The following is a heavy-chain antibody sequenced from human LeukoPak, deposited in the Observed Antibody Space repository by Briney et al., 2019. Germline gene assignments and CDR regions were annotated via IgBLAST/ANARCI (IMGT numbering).Heavy chain of an antibody. CDR3: TRRGTRPMYYFEY. CDR1: GLTLGDYG. V-gene: IGHV3-49*03. D-gene: IGHD3-16*01. CDR2: IRSGGTT. Sequence: GGSLRLSCRTSGLTLGDYGMSWFRQAPREGLEWVGFIRSGGTTEYAASVKGRFTISRDDSQSIAYLQMNSLKTDDTAVYYCTRRGTRPMYYFEYWGQGTLVTVSS. J-gene: IGHJ4*02.